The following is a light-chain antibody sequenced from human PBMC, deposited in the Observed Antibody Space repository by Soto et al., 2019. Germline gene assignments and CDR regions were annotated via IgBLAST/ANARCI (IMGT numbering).Light chain of an antibody. CDR1: ETVATN. Sequence: ELTQSPATVSVSPGERATLSCRASETVATNLAWYQQKPGQAPRLLISGAPTRAAGISDRFRGSGSGTEFTLTISSLRSEDSAIYYCQQYFEWPPMTFGQGTKVDIK. J-gene: IGKJ1*01. CDR3: QQYFEWPPMT. CDR2: GAP. V-gene: IGKV3-15*01.